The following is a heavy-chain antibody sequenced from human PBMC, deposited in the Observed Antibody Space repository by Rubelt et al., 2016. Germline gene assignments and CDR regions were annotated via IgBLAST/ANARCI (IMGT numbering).Heavy chain of an antibody. D-gene: IGHD3-10*01. V-gene: IGHV4-34*01. CDR3: AGVGRYHGSGSYQRHNWFDS. CDR1: GGSCSGYY. CDR2: INHSGST. J-gene: IGHJ5*01. Sequence: QVQLQQWGAGLLKPSETLSLTCAVYGGSCSGYYWSWIRQPPGKGLEWIGVINHSGSTNYNPSRKGRVSISVDTSRNQFTLNLSAVTAADTDGYYCAGVGRYHGSGSYQRHNWFDSWGQGTLVTVSS.